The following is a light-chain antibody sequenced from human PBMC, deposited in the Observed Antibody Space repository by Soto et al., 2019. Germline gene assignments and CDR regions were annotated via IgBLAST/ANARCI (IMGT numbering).Light chain of an antibody. V-gene: IGKV1-39*01. CDR2: ASS. CDR3: QQYGSSHWT. Sequence: DIQMTQSPSSLSASVGDRITITCRASQPMSSFLNWYQQKPGKAPKLLIYASSSLQSGVPSRFSGSGSGTDFTLTISRLEPEDFAVYYCQQYGSSHWTFGQGTKVDIK. CDR1: QPMSSF. J-gene: IGKJ1*01.